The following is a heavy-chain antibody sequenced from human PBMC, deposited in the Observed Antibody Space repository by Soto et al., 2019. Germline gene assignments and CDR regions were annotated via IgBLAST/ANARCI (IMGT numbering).Heavy chain of an antibody. Sequence: PSETLSLTCSVSGGSVSDKTYYWSWIRQPPGKRLEWIGYVYYSGTTNYNPSLKSRVTMSVDTSKNQFSLKLSSVTAADTAMYYCARDWGLHYYGSGGSWGQGILVTVS. V-gene: IGHV4-61*01. CDR1: GGSVSDKTYY. D-gene: IGHD3-10*01. CDR3: ARDWGLHYYGSGGS. CDR2: VYYSGTT. J-gene: IGHJ5*02.